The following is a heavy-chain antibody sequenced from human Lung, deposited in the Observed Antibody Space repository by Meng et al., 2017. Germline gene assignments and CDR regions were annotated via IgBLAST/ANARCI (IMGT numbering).Heavy chain of an antibody. CDR2: INHSGST. J-gene: IGHJ4*02. V-gene: IGHV4-34*01. CDR3: ARGPTTMAHDFDY. CDR1: GGSFSDYY. Sequence: VQQHYGCARLCKPSEPLSCTVVVSGGSFSDYYWSWIRQPPGKGLEWIGEINHSGSTNYNPSLESRATISVDTSQNNLSLKLSSVTAADSAVYYCARGPTTMAHDFDYWGQGTLVTVSS. D-gene: IGHD4-11*01.